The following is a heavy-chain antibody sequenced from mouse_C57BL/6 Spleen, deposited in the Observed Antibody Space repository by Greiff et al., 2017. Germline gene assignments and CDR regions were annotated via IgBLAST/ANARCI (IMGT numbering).Heavy chain of an antibody. D-gene: IGHD4-1*01. CDR1: GYTFTSYW. J-gene: IGHJ3*01. CDR2: IHPNSGST. Sequence: QVQLQQPGAELVKPGASVKLSCKASGYTFTSYWMHWVKQRPGQGLEWIGMIHPNSGSTNYNEKFKSKATLTVDKSSSTAYMQLSSLTSEVSAVYYCARGAGTIAYWGQGTLVTVSA. V-gene: IGHV1-64*01. CDR3: ARGAGTIAY.